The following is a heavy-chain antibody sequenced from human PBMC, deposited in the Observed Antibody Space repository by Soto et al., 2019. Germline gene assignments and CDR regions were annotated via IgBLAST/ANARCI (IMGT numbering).Heavy chain of an antibody. V-gene: IGHV1-2*04. CDR2: INPNSGGT. D-gene: IGHD2-2*01. Sequence: ASVKVSCKASVYTFTSYGISCVRQAPGQGLEWMGWINPNSGGTNYAQKFQGWVAMTRDTSISTAYMELSRLRSDDTAVYYCARDLYQLPDYYYYYGMDVWGQGTTVTVSS. J-gene: IGHJ6*02. CDR3: ARDLYQLPDYYYYYGMDV. CDR1: VYTFTSYG.